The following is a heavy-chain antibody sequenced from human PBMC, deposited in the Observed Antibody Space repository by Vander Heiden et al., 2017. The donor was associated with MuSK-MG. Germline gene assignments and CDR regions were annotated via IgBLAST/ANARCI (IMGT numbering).Heavy chain of an antibody. J-gene: IGHJ4*02. D-gene: IGHD2-8*02. V-gene: IGHV2-5*02. CDR3: AHSTGYFEDGTGGVCYHFDY. Sequence: WIRQPPGKALEWLALIYWDDDKRYSPSMKSRLTITKDTSKNQVVLTRTNMDPVETATYYCAHSTGYFEDGTGGVCYHFDYWGQGTMVTVYS. CDR2: IYWDDDK.